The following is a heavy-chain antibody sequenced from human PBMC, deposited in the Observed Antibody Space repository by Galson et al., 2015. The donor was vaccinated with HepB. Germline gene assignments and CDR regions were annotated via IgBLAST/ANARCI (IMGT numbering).Heavy chain of an antibody. D-gene: IGHD1-26*01. CDR1: GFTFKSYG. CDR3: AKDVAQKIKATQVFNCYYGMAF. V-gene: IGHV3-30*18. J-gene: IGHJ6*02. Sequence: SLRLSYAASGFTFKSYGMHWVRQAPGKGLEWVAVISHDGTNTDYADSVRGRFTVSRDKSKNTLYLQMGSLKPEDTAVYYCAKDVAQKIKATQVFNCYYGMAFWGPGTTVTVSS. CDR2: ISHDGTNT.